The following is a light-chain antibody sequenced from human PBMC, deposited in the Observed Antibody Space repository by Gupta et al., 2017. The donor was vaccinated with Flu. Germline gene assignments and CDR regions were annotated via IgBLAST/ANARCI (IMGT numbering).Light chain of an antibody. J-gene: IGKJ2*02. CDR1: QSLSSSY. CDR2: GAS. CDR3: QQESSEPPMCT. Sequence: EIVLTQSPGTLSLSPGERATLSCRASQSLSSSYLAWYQQKPGQAPRLLIYGASSMATGIPDRFSGSGDGTDFTLTISRRDPEDLAVYYCQQESSEPPMCTFGQGTKVVIK. V-gene: IGKV3-20*01.